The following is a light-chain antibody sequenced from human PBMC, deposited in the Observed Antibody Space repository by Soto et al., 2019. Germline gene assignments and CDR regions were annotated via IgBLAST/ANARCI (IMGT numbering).Light chain of an antibody. Sequence: QSALTQPPSVSGAPGQRVTISCTGSSSNIGAGYDVHWYQQLPGTAPKLLMYGNSNRPSGVPDRFSGSKSGTSASLAITGLQVEDEADYYCQSYDSSLSGWVFGGGTQLTVL. CDR1: SSNIGAGYD. V-gene: IGLV1-40*01. CDR2: GNS. CDR3: QSYDSSLSGWV. J-gene: IGLJ3*02.